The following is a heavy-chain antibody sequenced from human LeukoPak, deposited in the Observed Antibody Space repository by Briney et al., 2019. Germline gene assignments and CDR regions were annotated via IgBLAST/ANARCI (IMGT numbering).Heavy chain of an antibody. Sequence: GASVKVSCKASGYTFSDYYLHWVRQAPGQGLEWMGIINPSGGSTSYAQKFQGRVTMTRDTSTSTVYMELSSLRSEDTAVYYCARTDGVVALDYWGQGTLVTVSS. CDR2: INPSGGST. J-gene: IGHJ4*02. CDR3: ARTDGVVALDY. D-gene: IGHD2-15*01. CDR1: GYTFSDYY. V-gene: IGHV1-46*01.